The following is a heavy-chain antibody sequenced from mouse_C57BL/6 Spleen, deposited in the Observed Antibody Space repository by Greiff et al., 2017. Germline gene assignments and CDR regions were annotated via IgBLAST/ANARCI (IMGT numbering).Heavy chain of an antibody. CDR3: ARRRIYYGYEGY. Sequence: QVQLQQPGAELVKPGASVKMSCKASGYTFTSHWITWVKQRPGQGLEWIGDIYPGSGSTNYNEKFKSKATLTVDTSSSTAYMQLSSLTSEDSAVYYCARRRIYYGYEGYWGQGTTLTVSS. CDR2: IYPGSGST. V-gene: IGHV1-55*01. J-gene: IGHJ2*01. CDR1: GYTFTSHW. D-gene: IGHD2-2*01.